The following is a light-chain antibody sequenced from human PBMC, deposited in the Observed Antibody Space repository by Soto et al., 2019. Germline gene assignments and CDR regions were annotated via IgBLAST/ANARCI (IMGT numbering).Light chain of an antibody. CDR1: QSVSSSY. CDR2: GSS. Sequence: EIVLTQSPGTLSLSPGERATLSCRASQSVSSSYLAWYQKQPGQAPRLLIYGSSSRATGIPDRFSGSGSGTDFTLTISRLEPEDFAVYYCQQYGSSPRARTFGEGTKVEIK. V-gene: IGKV3-20*01. J-gene: IGKJ4*01. CDR3: QQYGSSPRART.